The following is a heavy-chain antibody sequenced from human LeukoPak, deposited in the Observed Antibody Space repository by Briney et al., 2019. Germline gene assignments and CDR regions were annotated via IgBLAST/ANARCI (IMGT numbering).Heavy chain of an antibody. CDR3: AGDIYDSSGYDFGVDY. J-gene: IGHJ4*02. CDR2: ISNSSSTI. CDR1: GFTFSSYS. D-gene: IGHD3-22*01. Sequence: SGGSLRLSCAASGFTFSSYSMNWVRQAPGKGLEWVSYISNSSSTIYYPASVKGRFTIANTYANNSSLLQINSLTADDTAEYYSAGDIYDSSGYDFGVDYWGQGTLVTVSS. V-gene: IGHV3-48*01.